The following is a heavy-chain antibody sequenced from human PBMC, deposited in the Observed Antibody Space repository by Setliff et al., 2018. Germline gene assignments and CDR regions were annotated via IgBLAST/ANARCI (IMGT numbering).Heavy chain of an antibody. CDR3: ARGYYDATGRVYFQY. CDR2: MNDRRNR. J-gene: IGHJ1*01. CDR1: GGSFSGYY. V-gene: IGHV4-34*01. D-gene: IGHD3-22*01. Sequence: PSETLSLTCAVSGGSFSGYYWSWIRQPPGKGLEWIGEMNDRRNRNKNPSLQGRVTISVDTSKNQFSLNLTSVTAADTAVYFCARGYYDATGRVYFQYWGQGTLVTVSS.